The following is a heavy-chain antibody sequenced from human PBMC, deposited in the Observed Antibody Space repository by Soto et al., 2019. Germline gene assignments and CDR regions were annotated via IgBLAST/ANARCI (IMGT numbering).Heavy chain of an antibody. V-gene: IGHV4-31*03. CDR1: GGPISSGGYY. J-gene: IGHJ5*02. CDR3: ARVQPYDYGANSGWFDP. Sequence: QVQLQESGPGLVTPSQALSLTCSVSGGPISSGGYYWSWIRQHPGKGLDWIGYIFYSGATYYNPSLKSRSFISVDTSKNQFSLRLSSVTAADTAVYYCARVQPYDYGANSGWFDPWGQGTLVTVSA. D-gene: IGHD4-17*01. CDR2: IFYSGAT.